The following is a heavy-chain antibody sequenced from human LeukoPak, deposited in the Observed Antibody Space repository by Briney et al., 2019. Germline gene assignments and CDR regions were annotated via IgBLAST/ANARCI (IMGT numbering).Heavy chain of an antibody. Sequence: SETLSLTCTVSGGPIRRYYGGWIRQPPGKGLEWLGYIYYSGSTNYNPSLKSRLTISVEPSKNQFSLILNSVTAADTAVYYCARVDYYDSSVFDYWGQGTLVTVSS. CDR3: ARVDYYDSSVFDY. D-gene: IGHD3-22*01. J-gene: IGHJ4*02. V-gene: IGHV4-59*01. CDR1: GGPIRRYY. CDR2: IYYSGST.